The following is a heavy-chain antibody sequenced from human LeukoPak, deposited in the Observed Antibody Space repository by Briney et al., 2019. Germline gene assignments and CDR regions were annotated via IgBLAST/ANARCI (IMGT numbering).Heavy chain of an antibody. J-gene: IGHJ3*01. CDR1: GFTFGTYT. CDR3: ARSSCSSSSSV. V-gene: IGHV3-21*06. CDR2: ISSHSNYI. Sequence: GGSLRLSCAASGFTFGTYTINWVRQAPGKGLEWVSSISSHSNYIYYADSVKGRFTISRDNAKNSLYLQMNSLRVEDTAVYYCARSSCSSSSSVWGQGTMVTVSS. D-gene: IGHD6-6*01.